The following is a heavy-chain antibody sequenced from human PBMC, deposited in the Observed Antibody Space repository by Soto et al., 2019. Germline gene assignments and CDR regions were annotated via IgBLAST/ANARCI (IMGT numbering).Heavy chain of an antibody. D-gene: IGHD2-2*01. J-gene: IGHJ5*02. CDR3: ARTDIVVVPAATVSWFDP. CDR1: GGSFSGYY. CDR2: INHSGST. V-gene: IGHV4-34*01. Sequence: QVQLQQWGAGLLKPSETLSLTCAVYGGSFSGYYWSWIRQPPGKGLEWIGEINHSGSTNYNPSLKSRVTISIDTSKNKFSLKLSSVTAADTAVYYCARTDIVVVPAATVSWFDPWGQGTLVTVSS.